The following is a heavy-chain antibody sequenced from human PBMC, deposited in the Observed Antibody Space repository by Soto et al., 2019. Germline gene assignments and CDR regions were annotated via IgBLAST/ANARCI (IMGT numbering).Heavy chain of an antibody. V-gene: IGHV1-2*02. J-gene: IGHJ6*02. CDR1: GYTFTGYY. Sequence: QVQLVQSGTEVKRPGDSVKVSCKASGYTFTGYYVHWVRQAPGQGLEWMGWINPNSGDTYLAQRFQARVTMNRDTSIGTAYMELRGLTSDDTAEYYCAKGGAIVAAGTRVYLYNAMDVLGQGTTVTVSS. CDR3: AKGGAIVAAGTRVYLYNAMDV. CDR2: INPNSGDT. D-gene: IGHD1-26*01.